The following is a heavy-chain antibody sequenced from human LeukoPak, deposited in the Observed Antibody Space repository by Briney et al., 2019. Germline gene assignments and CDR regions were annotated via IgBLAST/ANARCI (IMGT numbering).Heavy chain of an antibody. CDR1: GGTFSSYA. J-gene: IGHJ6*04. CDR3: AGGSSRHGGNTDRWYYYGMDV. Sequence: GASVKVSCKASGGTFSSYAISWVRQAPGQGLEWMGGIIPIFGTANYAQKFQGRVTITADESTSTAYMELSSLRSEDTAVYYCAGGSSRHGGNTDRWYYYGMDVWGKGTTVTVSS. D-gene: IGHD6-13*01. V-gene: IGHV1-69*13. CDR2: IIPIFGTA.